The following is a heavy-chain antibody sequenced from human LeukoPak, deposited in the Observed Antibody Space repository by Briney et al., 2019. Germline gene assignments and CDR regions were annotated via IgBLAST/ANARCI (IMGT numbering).Heavy chain of an antibody. CDR2: ISAYNGNT. CDR3: ARGGYSYGYLYYYYMDV. CDR1: GYTFTSYG. J-gene: IGHJ6*03. V-gene: IGHV1-18*01. D-gene: IGHD5-18*01. Sequence: GASVKVSCKASGYTFTSYGISWARQAPGQGLEWMGWISAYNGNTNYAQKLQGRVTMTTDTSTSTAYMELRSLRSDDTAVYYCARGGYSYGYLYYYYMDVWGKGTTVTVSS.